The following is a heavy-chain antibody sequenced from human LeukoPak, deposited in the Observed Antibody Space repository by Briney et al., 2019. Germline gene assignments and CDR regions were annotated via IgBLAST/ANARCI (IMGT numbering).Heavy chain of an antibody. J-gene: IGHJ4*02. V-gene: IGHV1-18*01. CDR1: GYTFTSYG. D-gene: IGHD6-13*01. CDR2: ISAYNGNT. Sequence: GASVKVSCKASGYTFTSYGISWVRQAPGQGLEWMGWISAYNGNTNYAQKLQGRVTMTTDTSTSTAYMELRSLRSDDTAVYYCARGAMTSSSWYRSDKTSGYDYWGQGTLVTVSS. CDR3: ARGAMTSSSWYRSDKTSGYDY.